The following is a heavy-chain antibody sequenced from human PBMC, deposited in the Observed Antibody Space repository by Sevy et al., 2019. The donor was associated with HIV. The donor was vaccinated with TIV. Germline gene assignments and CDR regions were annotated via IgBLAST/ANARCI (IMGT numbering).Heavy chain of an antibody. J-gene: IGHJ4*02. D-gene: IGHD3-22*01. V-gene: IGHV3-30*18. Sequence: GGSLRLSCAASGFTFSSYGMHWVRQAPGKGLEWVAVISYDGSNKYYADSVKGRFTISRDNSKITLYLQMNSLRAEDTAVYYCAKDSSYYDSSGYRYFDYWGQGTLVTVSS. CDR3: AKDSSYYDSSGYRYFDY. CDR1: GFTFSSYG. CDR2: ISYDGSNK.